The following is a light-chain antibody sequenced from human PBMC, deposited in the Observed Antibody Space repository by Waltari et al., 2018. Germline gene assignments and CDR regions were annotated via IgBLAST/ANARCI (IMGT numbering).Light chain of an antibody. CDR2: WSS. CDR3: QQYYSIPWT. Sequence: DIVMTQSPDSLAVSLGERATINCKSSQSVFYSSNNNNYLAWYQQKPGQPPKLLIYWSSTRESGVPDRFSVSGSGTDFTLTISSLQADDVAVYYCQQYYSIPWTFGQGTKVEIK. CDR1: QSVFYSSNNNNY. V-gene: IGKV4-1*01. J-gene: IGKJ1*01.